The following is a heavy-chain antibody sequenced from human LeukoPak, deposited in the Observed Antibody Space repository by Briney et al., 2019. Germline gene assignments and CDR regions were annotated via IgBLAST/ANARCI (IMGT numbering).Heavy chain of an antibody. D-gene: IGHD4-11*01. Sequence: GGSLKLSCAASGFTFTNFWMNWIRRAPGRGLEWVANIRPDGSEQFYVDSVKGRFTISRDNAKNSVYLQMNSLRADDTAVYYCAGRDSARNPWAYWGQGTLVTVST. V-gene: IGHV3-7*01. J-gene: IGHJ4*02. CDR1: GFTFTNFW. CDR3: AGRDSARNPWAY. CDR2: IRPDGSEQ.